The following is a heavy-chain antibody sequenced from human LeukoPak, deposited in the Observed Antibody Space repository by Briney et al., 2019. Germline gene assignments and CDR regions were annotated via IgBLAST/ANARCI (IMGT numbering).Heavy chain of an antibody. CDR3: ARGTRGLTDY. D-gene: IGHD2-2*01. J-gene: IGHJ4*02. CDR2: TYYRSKWYN. V-gene: IGHV6-1*01. CDR1: GDSVSSNTAA. Sequence: SQTLSLTCAISGDSVSSNTAAWNWIRQSPSRGLEWLGRTYYRSKWYNDYAESVKSRITINPDTSKNQFSLQLTAGTPEDTAVYYCARGTRGLTDYWGQGALVTVSS.